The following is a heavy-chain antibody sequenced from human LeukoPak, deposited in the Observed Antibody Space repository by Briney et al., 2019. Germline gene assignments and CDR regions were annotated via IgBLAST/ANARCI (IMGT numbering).Heavy chain of an antibody. J-gene: IGHJ4*02. CDR3: AKVPRLVSYDSVDY. CDR1: GFTFSSYA. D-gene: IGHD3-3*01. V-gene: IGHV3-23*01. CDR2: ISGSGGST. Sequence: PGGSLRLSCAASGFTFSSYAISWVRQAPGKGLEWVSAISGSGGSTYYADSVKGRFTISRDNSKNTLYLQMNSLRAEDTAVYYCAKVPRLVSYDSVDYWGQGTLVTVSS.